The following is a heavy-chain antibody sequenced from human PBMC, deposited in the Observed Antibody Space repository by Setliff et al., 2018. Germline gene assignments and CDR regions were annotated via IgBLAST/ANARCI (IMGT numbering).Heavy chain of an antibody. V-gene: IGHV1-69*13. J-gene: IGHJ4*02. Sequence: ASVKVSCKASGGTFSSYAISWVRQAPGQGLEWMGGIIPIFGTANYARKFQGRVTITADESTSTAYMELSSLRSEDTAVYYCARDSGGSGYPDYWGQGTLVTVSS. CDR2: IIPIFGTA. CDR1: GGTFSSYA. CDR3: ARDSGGSGYPDY. D-gene: IGHD5-12*01.